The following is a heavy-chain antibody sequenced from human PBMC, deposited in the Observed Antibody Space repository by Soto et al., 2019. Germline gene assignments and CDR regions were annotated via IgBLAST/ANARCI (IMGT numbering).Heavy chain of an antibody. CDR1: GDSISSGAW. Sequence: QVQLQESGPGLVKASETLSLTCAVSGDSISSGAWWSWVRQSPGKGLQWIGEIYQSGNTRNNPSLKTRVTMSVVKSNNQFSLNLMSVTAADTATYYCARDSRTGCSSTDCYMSWGRGILVTVS. CDR2: IYQSGNT. D-gene: IGHD2-2*01. J-gene: IGHJ5*01. CDR3: ARDSRTGCSSTDCYMS. V-gene: IGHV4-4*02.